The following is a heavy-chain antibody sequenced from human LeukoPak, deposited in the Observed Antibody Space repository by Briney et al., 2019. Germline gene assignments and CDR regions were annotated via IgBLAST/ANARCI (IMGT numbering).Heavy chain of an antibody. CDR3: ARSQYSDYDFWSGSSWFDP. CDR1: GGSISSYY. CDR2: IYYSGST. D-gene: IGHD3-3*01. Sequence: SETLSLTCTVSGGSISSYYWSWIRQPPGKGLEWIGYIYYSGSTNYNPSLKSRVTISVDTSKNQFSLKLSSVTAADTAVYYCARSQYSDYDFWSGSSWFDPWGQGTLVTVSS. V-gene: IGHV4-59*01. J-gene: IGHJ5*02.